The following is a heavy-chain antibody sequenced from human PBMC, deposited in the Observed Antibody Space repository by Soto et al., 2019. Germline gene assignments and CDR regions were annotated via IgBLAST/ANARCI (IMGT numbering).Heavy chain of an antibody. D-gene: IGHD2-15*01. CDR2: ISSSGSTI. CDR3: ARDEXTVVNMRRRRTNHGMDV. CDR1: GFTFSSYE. V-gene: IGHV3-48*03. J-gene: IGHJ6*02. Sequence: GGSLRLSCAASGFTFSSYEMNWVRQAPGKGLEWVSYISSSGSTIYYADSVKGRFTISRDNAKNSLYLQMNSLRAEDTAVYYCARDEXTVVNMRRRRTNHGMDVWGQGTTVTVSS.